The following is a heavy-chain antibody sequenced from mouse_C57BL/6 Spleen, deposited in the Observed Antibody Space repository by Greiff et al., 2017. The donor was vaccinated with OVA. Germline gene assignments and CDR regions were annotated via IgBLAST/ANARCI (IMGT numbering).Heavy chain of an antibody. CDR2: ISSGSSTI. CDR3: ARACGSSSWYFDV. D-gene: IGHD1-1*01. CDR1: GFTFSDYG. V-gene: IGHV5-17*01. Sequence: EVQGVESGGGLVKPGGSLKLSCAASGFTFSDYGMHWVRQAPEKGLEWVAYISSGSSTIYYADTVKGRFTITRDNAKNTLFLQMTSLRSEDTAMYYCARACGSSSWYFDVWGTGTTVTVSS. J-gene: IGHJ1*03.